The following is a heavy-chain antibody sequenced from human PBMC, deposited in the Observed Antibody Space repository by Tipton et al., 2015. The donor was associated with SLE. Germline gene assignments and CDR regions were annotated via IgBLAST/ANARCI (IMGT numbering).Heavy chain of an antibody. J-gene: IGHJ4*02. Sequence: TLSLTCTVSGGSISSSSYYWGWIRQPPGKGLEWIGSIYYSGSTYYNPSLKSRVTISVDTSKNQFSLKLSSVTAADTAVYYCARVGRIAEDFDYWGQGTLVTVSS. CDR3: ARVGRIAEDFDY. CDR1: GGSISSSSYY. CDR2: IYYSGST. D-gene: IGHD6-13*01. V-gene: IGHV4-39*07.